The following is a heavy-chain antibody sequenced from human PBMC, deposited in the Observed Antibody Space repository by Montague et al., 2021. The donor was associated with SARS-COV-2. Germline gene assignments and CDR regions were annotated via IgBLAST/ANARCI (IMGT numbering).Heavy chain of an antibody. J-gene: IGHJ5*02. D-gene: IGHD2-2*01. CDR2: IHYSGST. V-gene: IGHV4-39*01. CDR3: ARQGDQLLLEYWFDP. Sequence: SETLSLTCTVSGGSISSSSYYWGWIRQPPGKGLEWIGSIHYSGSTYYNPSLRSRVTISVDTSKNQFSLKLSSVTAADTAVYYCARQGDQLLLEYWFDPWGQGTLVTVSS. CDR1: GGSISSSSYY.